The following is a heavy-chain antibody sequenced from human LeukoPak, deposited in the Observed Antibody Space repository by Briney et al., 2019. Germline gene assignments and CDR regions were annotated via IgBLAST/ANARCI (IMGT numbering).Heavy chain of an antibody. D-gene: IGHD1-1*01. CDR2: ISYDGSNK. V-gene: IGHV3-30-3*01. CDR3: ARQTYTTGWFDP. J-gene: IGHJ5*02. Sequence: GSLGLSLAASGFPFSNYAMSWVRPAPGKGLGWGAVISYDGSNKYYADSVKGRFTISRDNSKNTLYLQMNSLRAEDTAVYYCARQTYTTGWFDPWGQGTLVTVSS. CDR1: GFPFSNYA.